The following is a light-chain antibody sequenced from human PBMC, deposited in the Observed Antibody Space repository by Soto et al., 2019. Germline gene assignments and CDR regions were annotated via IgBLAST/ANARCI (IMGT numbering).Light chain of an antibody. CDR1: QSVSSY. J-gene: IGKJ2*01. CDR2: DAS. CDR3: QQRSHWSPYT. V-gene: IGKV3-11*01. Sequence: EIVLTQSPATLSLSPGERATLSCRASQSVSSYLAWYQQKPGQAPRLLIYDASNMATGIPARFSGSRSGTDFTLTIGSLAPEDLAVYYCQQRSHWSPYTFGQGTKLEIK.